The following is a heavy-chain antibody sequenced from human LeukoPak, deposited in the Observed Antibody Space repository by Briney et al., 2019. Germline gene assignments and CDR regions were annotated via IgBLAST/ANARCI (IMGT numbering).Heavy chain of an antibody. CDR3: ARGVTVVTDYYGMDV. Sequence: PSETLSLTCAVYGGSFSGYYWSWIRQPPGKGLEWIGEINHSGSTNYNPSLKSRVTISVDTSKNQFSLKLSSVTAADTAVYYCARGVTVVTDYYGMDVWGQGTTVTVSS. CDR1: GGSFSGYY. D-gene: IGHD4-23*01. V-gene: IGHV4-34*01. CDR2: INHSGST. J-gene: IGHJ6*02.